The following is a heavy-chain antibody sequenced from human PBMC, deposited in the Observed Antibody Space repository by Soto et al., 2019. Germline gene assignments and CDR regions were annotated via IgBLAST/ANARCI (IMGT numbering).Heavy chain of an antibody. Sequence: QVQLVESGGGVVQPGRSLRLSCAASGFTFSSYGMHWVRQAPGKGLEWVAVISYDGSNKYYADSVKGRFTISRDNSKNALYLQMNSLRAEDTAVYYWAKDRDYAFDIWGQGTMVTVSS. V-gene: IGHV3-30*18. J-gene: IGHJ3*02. CDR3: AKDRDYAFDI. CDR2: ISYDGSNK. CDR1: GFTFSSYG.